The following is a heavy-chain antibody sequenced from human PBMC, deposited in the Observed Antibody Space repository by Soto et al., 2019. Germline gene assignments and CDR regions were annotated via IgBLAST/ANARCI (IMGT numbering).Heavy chain of an antibody. Sequence: PGGSLRLSCAASGFTFSSYAMHWVRQAPGKGLEWVAVISYDGSNKYYADSVKGRFTISRDNSKNTLYLQMNSLRAEDTAVYYCASDGSPRWPAAMTWTFDYWGQGTLVTVSS. V-gene: IGHV3-30-3*01. CDR2: ISYDGSNK. CDR1: GFTFSSYA. D-gene: IGHD2-2*01. CDR3: ASDGSPRWPAAMTWTFDY. J-gene: IGHJ4*02.